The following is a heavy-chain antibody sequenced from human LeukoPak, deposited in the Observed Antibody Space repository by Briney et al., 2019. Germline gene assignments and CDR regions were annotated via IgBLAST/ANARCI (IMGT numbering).Heavy chain of an antibody. J-gene: IGHJ4*02. Sequence: SETLSLTCTVSGGSISSYYWSWIRQPAGKGLEWIGRIYTSGSTNYNPSLKSRVTMSVDTFKNQFSLKLSSVTASDTAVYYCARVHDILTGRYYFDYWGQGNLVNVSS. CDR1: GGSISSYY. V-gene: IGHV4-4*07. CDR3: ARVHDILTGRYYFDY. CDR2: IYTSGST. D-gene: IGHD3-9*01.